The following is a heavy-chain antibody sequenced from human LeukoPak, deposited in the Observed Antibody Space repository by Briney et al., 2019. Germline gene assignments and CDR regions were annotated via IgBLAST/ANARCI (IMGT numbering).Heavy chain of an antibody. CDR1: GFTFSSYE. Sequence: PGGSLRLSCAASGFTFSSYEMNWVRQAPGKGLEWVSYISSSGNTIYYADSVKGRFTISRDNAKNSLYLQMNSLRAEDTAVYYCARDTGYFDYWGQGTLVTVSS. J-gene: IGHJ4*02. CDR3: ARDTGYFDY. D-gene: IGHD6-13*01. CDR2: ISSSGNTI. V-gene: IGHV3-48*03.